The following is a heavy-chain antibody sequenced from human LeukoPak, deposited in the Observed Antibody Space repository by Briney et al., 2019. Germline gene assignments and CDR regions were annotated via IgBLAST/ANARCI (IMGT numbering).Heavy chain of an antibody. Sequence: PGGSLRLSCAASGFTFSSYGMHWVRQAPGKGLEWVAVIWYGGSNKYYADSVKGRFTISRDNSRNTLYLQMNSLRAEDTAVYYCAKDGLEWELLRHYYYYMDVWGKGTTVTVSS. CDR3: AKDGLEWELLRHYYYYMDV. CDR2: IWYGGSNK. V-gene: IGHV3-33*06. J-gene: IGHJ6*03. CDR1: GFTFSSYG. D-gene: IGHD1-26*01.